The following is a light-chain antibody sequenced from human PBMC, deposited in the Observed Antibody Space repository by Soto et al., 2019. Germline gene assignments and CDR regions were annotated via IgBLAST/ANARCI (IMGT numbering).Light chain of an antibody. V-gene: IGKV3-15*01. J-gene: IGKJ1*01. CDR1: QNVNSN. Sequence: EILMTQSPATLSVSPGERATLSCRASQNVNSNLAWYQQKPGQAPRLLIYVASTRATGIPARFSGSGSGTEFTLTISSPQSEDSAVYYCQQYNNWPSWTFGQGTKVDIK. CDR2: VAS. CDR3: QQYNNWPSWT.